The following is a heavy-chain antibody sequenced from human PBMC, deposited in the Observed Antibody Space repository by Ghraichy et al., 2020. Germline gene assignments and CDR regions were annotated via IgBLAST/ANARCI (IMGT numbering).Heavy chain of an antibody. CDR2: IYYSGST. J-gene: IGHJ4*02. Sequence: TLSLTCTVSGDSISYYYWSWIRQPPGKGLEWVGYIYYSGSTSYNPSLKSRVTISVDTSKTQFSLKLTSVTAADTAVYYCARGSDYGEDYFDYWGQGTLVTVSS. D-gene: IGHD4-17*01. CDR1: GDSISYYY. CDR3: ARGSDYGEDYFDY. V-gene: IGHV4-59*01.